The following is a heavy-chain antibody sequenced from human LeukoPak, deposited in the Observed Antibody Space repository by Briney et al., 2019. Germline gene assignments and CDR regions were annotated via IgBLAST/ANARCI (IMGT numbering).Heavy chain of an antibody. V-gene: IGHV4-59*01. D-gene: IGHD1-26*01. CDR3: ARDVGATPGYFDY. Sequence: SESLSLTCTVSGGSISSYYWNWIRQPPGKGLEWIAYIYYSGNTNYNPSLKSRVTISVDTSKNQFSLKLSSVTAADTAVYYCARDVGATPGYFDYWGQGTLVTVSS. CDR2: IYYSGNT. J-gene: IGHJ4*02. CDR1: GGSISSYY.